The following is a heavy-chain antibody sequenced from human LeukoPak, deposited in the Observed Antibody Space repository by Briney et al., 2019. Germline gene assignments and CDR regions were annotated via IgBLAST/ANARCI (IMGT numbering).Heavy chain of an antibody. D-gene: IGHD1-26*01. CDR2: IYYSGST. CDR1: GGSISSGGYY. J-gene: IGHJ5*02. V-gene: IGHV4-31*03. CDR3: ARGSPKWELLFWFDP. Sequence: KTSETLSLTCTVSGGSISSGGYYWSWIRQHPGTGLEWIGYIYYSGSTYYNPSLKSRVTISVDTSKNQFSLKLSSVTAADTAVYYCARGSPKWELLFWFDPWGQGTLVTVSS.